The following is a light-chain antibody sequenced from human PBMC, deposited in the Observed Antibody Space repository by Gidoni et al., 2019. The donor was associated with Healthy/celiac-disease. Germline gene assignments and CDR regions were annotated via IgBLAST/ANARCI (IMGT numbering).Light chain of an antibody. CDR1: QSVSSSY. CDR3: QQYGSSPRT. Sequence: EIVLTQSPGTLSLSPGERATLSCRASQSVSSSYLARYQQKPGQAPRLLIYGASSRATGIPDKFSGSGSGTDFTLTISRLEPEDFAVYYWQQYGSSPRTFGQGTKVEIK. V-gene: IGKV3-20*01. CDR2: GAS. J-gene: IGKJ1*01.